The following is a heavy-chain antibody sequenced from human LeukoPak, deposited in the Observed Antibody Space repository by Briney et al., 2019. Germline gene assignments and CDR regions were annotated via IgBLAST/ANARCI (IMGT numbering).Heavy chain of an antibody. Sequence: GGSLRLSCAASGFTFSDYYMSWVRQAPGKGVEWISYISGNSIYTNYADSVKGRFTISRDNVKKSLYLQMNSLRDEDTAIYYCARELGSVTGATDFWGQGTLVTVSS. V-gene: IGHV3-11*05. CDR1: GFTFSDYY. D-gene: IGHD1-7*01. J-gene: IGHJ4*02. CDR3: ARELGSVTGATDF. CDR2: ISGNSIYT.